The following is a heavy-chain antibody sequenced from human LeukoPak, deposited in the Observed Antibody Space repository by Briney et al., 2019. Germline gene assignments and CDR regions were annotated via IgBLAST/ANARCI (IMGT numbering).Heavy chain of an antibody. J-gene: IGHJ4*02. CDR2: ISSSSSYT. V-gene: IGHV3-11*05. D-gene: IGHD6-19*01. CDR3: AREDAVAGPLIY. Sequence: PGGSLRLSCAASGFTFSDYYMSWIGQGPGKGLEWVSYISSSSSYTNYADSVKGRFTISRHNAKNSLYLQMNSLRAEDTAVYYCAREDAVAGPLIYWGQGTLVTASS. CDR1: GFTFSDYY.